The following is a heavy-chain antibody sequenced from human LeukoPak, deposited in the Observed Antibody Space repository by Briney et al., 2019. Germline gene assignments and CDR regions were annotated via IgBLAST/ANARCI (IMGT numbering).Heavy chain of an antibody. CDR1: GVSISSYY. D-gene: IGHD2-15*01. V-gene: IGHV4-59*01. J-gene: IGHJ6*03. CDR3: ARVLSGYCSGGSCSSYYYYYMDV. Sequence: SETLSLTCTVSGVSISSYYWSWLRQPPGKGLEWIGYIYYSGSTNYNPSLKSRVTISVDTSKNQFSLKLSSVTAADTAVYYCARVLSGYCSGGSCSSYYYYYMDVWGKGTTVTVSS. CDR2: IYYSGST.